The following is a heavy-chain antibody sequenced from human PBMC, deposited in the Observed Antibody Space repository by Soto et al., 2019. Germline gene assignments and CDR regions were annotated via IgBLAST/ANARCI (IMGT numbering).Heavy chain of an antibody. CDR2: IYHSGNT. CDR3: GRNGAYAVDY. J-gene: IGHJ4*02. V-gene: IGHV4-4*02. D-gene: IGHD4-17*01. CDR1: GGSITTNW. Sequence: KPSETLSLTCDVSGGSITTNWWSWVRQPPGEGLEWIGEIYHSGNTNYNPSLKSRVTISVDKSKNQFFLKVSYVTAADTAVYYCGRNGAYAVDYWGQGTLVTVSS.